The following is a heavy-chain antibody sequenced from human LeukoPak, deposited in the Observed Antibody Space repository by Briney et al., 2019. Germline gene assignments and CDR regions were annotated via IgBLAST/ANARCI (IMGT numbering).Heavy chain of an antibody. CDR2: IYYSGST. J-gene: IGHJ4*02. V-gene: IGHV4-59*01. CDR1: GGSISSYY. CDR3: ARARTVYYFDY. Sequence: TPSETLSITCTASGGSISSYYWSWIRQPPGKGLEWIGYIYYSGSTNYNPSLKSRVTISVDTSKNQFSLKLSSVTAADTAVYYCARARTVYYFDYWGQGTLVTVSS.